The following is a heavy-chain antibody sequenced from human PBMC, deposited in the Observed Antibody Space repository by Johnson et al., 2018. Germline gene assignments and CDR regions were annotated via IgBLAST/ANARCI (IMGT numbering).Heavy chain of an antibody. Sequence: QVQLVQSGGGVGQPGRSXRLYCAASGFTFITYAMHWVRQAPGKGLEWVAVVSYDGSNKYYADSVKGRFTISRDNFKNTGFLQMNGLRPEDTAVYYCARDRSRSQKTKLVGITNYLDHWGQGTLVTVSS. CDR3: ARDRSRSQKTKLVGITNYLDH. CDR1: GFTFITYA. D-gene: IGHD1-26*01. V-gene: IGHV3-30-3*01. J-gene: IGHJ4*02. CDR2: VSYDGSNK.